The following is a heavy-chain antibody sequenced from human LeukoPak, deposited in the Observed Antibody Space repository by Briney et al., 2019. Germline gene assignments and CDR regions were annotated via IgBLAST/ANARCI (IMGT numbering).Heavy chain of an antibody. V-gene: IGHV3-30*02. Sequence: GGSLRLSCAASGFTFSSYGMHWVRQAPGKGLEWVAFIRYDGSNKYYADSVKGRFTISRDNSRNMLFLQMNSLRPEDTAVYYCARGVHALGYWGQGALVIVSS. CDR3: ARGVHALGY. J-gene: IGHJ4*02. D-gene: IGHD2-2*01. CDR2: IRYDGSNK. CDR1: GFTFSSYG.